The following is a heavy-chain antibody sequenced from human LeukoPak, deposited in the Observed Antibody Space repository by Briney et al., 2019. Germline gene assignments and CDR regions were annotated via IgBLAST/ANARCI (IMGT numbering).Heavy chain of an antibody. CDR2: IYYSGST. D-gene: IGHD3-22*01. CDR3: ARDRDYYDSSGYSFDI. J-gene: IGHJ3*02. Sequence: SETLSLTCTVSGGSISSYYWSWIRQPPGKGLEWIGYIYYSGSTNYNPSPKSRVTISVDTSKNQFSLKLSSVTAADTAVYYCARDRDYYDSSGYSFDIWGQGTMVTVSS. CDR1: GGSISSYY. V-gene: IGHV4-59*01.